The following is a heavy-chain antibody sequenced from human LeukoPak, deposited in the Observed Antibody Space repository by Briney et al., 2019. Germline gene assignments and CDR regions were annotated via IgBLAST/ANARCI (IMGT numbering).Heavy chain of an antibody. J-gene: IGHJ4*02. CDR2: ISGSGGST. Sequence: PGGSLRLSCAASGFTFSSYAMSWVRQAPGKGLEWVSVISGSGGSTYYADSVKGRFTISRDNSKNTLYLQMNSLRAEDTAVYYCAKVAVVVITLEYFDYWGQGTLVTVSS. CDR3: AKVAVVVITLEYFDY. V-gene: IGHV3-23*01. CDR1: GFTFSSYA. D-gene: IGHD3-22*01.